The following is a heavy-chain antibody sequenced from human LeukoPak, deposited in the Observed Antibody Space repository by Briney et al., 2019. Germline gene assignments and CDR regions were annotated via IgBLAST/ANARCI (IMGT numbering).Heavy chain of an antibody. J-gene: IGHJ4*02. CDR2: INSDGSST. CDR1: GFTFSRYY. D-gene: IGHD6-13*01. V-gene: IGHV3-74*01. Sequence: GGSLRLSCAASGFTFSRYYMHWVRQAPGKGLVWVSRINSDGSSTTYADSVKGRFTISRDNAKNTLYLQMNSLKVEDAAVYYCTRVFVGDEYSSSGYWGQGTLVTVSS. CDR3: TRVFVGDEYSSSGY.